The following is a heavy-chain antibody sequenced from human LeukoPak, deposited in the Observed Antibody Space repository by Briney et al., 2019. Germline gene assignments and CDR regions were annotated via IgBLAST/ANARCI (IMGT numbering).Heavy chain of an antibody. CDR2: ISTSGSTI. Sequence: GGSLRLSCVASGFTVSSNYMTWVRQAPGKGLEWVSYISTSGSTIYYADSVKGRFTISRDNAKNSLYLQMNSLRVEDTAVYFCARDSGKSVYWGQGTLVTVSS. CDR3: ARDSGKSVY. J-gene: IGHJ4*02. CDR1: GFTVSSNY. V-gene: IGHV3-48*03. D-gene: IGHD1-26*01.